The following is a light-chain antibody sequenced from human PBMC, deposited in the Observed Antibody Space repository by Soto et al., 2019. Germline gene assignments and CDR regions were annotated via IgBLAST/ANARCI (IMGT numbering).Light chain of an antibody. V-gene: IGKV1-6*01. CDR2: AAS. J-gene: IGKJ2*01. Sequence: AIQMTQSPSSLSASVGDRVTITCRASQGIGTDLGWYQQTPGKAPKLLIYAASTLQSGVPSRFSGSGSGTDFTLTISSLKTEDFATYYCLQYYNYPYTFGQGTKLEIK. CDR3: LQYYNYPYT. CDR1: QGIGTD.